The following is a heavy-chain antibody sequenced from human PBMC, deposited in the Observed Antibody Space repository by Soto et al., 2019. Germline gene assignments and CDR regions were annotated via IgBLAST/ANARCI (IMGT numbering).Heavy chain of an antibody. CDR1: GFTFSSYG. D-gene: IGHD3-22*01. CDR3: AKGGGYYDSSGYYPI. V-gene: IGHV3-30*18. J-gene: IGHJ4*02. Sequence: GGSLRLSCAASGFTFSSYGMHWVRQAPGKGLEWVAVISYDGSNKYYADSVKGRFTISRDNSKNTLYLQMNSLRAEDTAVYYCAKGGGYYDSSGYYPIWGQGTLVTVSS. CDR2: ISYDGSNK.